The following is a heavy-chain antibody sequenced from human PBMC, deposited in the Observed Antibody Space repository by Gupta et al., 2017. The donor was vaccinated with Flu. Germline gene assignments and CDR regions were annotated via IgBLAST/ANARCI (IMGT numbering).Heavy chain of an antibody. CDR1: GGTFSSYA. D-gene: IGHD3-3*01. CDR2: IIPIFGTA. Sequence: QVQLVQSGAEVKKPGSSVKVSCKVSGGTFSSYAISWVRQAPGQGLEWMGGIIPIFGTANYAQKFQGRVTITADESTSTAYMELSSLRSEDTAVYYCARAPYDFWSGYYTGNFDYWGQGTLVTVSS. J-gene: IGHJ4*02. V-gene: IGHV1-69*01. CDR3: ARAPYDFWSGYYTGNFDY.